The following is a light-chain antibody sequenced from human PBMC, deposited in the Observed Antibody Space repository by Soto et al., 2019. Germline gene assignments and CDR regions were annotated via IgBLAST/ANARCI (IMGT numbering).Light chain of an antibody. CDR3: QQYSSFSS. CDR1: QSISTW. Sequence: DIQMTQSPSTLSASVGDRVTITCRASQSISTWLAWYQQKPGKAPKFLIFDGSSLQSGVPSRFSGSGSGTEFTLTISSLQPDDFATYYCQQYSSFSSFGQGNKVDSK. J-gene: IGKJ1*01. V-gene: IGKV1-5*01. CDR2: DGS.